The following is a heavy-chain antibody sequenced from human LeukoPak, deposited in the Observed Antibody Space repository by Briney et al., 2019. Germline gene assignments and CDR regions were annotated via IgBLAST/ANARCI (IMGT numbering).Heavy chain of an antibody. J-gene: IGHJ4*02. Sequence: ASVKVSCKASGFTFTSSAVQWVRQARGQRLEWIGWIVVGSGNTDYAQKFQERVTITRDMSTSTAYMELSSLRSEDTAVYYCAPLLDIYSSGWYGPDDWGQGTLVTVSS. CDR1: GFTFTSSA. CDR2: IVVGSGNT. CDR3: APLLDIYSSGWYGPDD. V-gene: IGHV1-58*01. D-gene: IGHD6-19*01.